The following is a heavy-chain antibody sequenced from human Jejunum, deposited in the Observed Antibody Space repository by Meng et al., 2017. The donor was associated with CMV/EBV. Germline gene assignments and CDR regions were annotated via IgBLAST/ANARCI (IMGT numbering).Heavy chain of an antibody. CDR1: GFTFNTYG. V-gene: IGHV3-30*02. J-gene: IGHJ4*02. CDR3: AKEHVNDY. Sequence: FFASSGFTFNTYGMHWVRQSPGKGLEWVAFIRYDGGNKDYADSVQGRFSISRDNSKNTLYLQMNSLRAEDTALYYCAKEHVNDYWGQGARVTVSS. CDR2: IRYDGGNK.